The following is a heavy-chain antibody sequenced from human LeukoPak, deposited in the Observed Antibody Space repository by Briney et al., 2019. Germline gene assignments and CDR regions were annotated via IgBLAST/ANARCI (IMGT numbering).Heavy chain of an antibody. Sequence: SETLSLTCAVYGGPFGVYYWSWVRQPPGKGLEWIGEINHSGSTNYSPSLKSRVTISVDTSKNHFSLKLSSVTAADTAVYYCAGPGAGDLDYWRQGTLVTVSS. J-gene: IGHJ4*02. CDR3: AGPGAGDLDY. CDR2: INHSGST. CDR1: GGPFGVYY. D-gene: IGHD3-10*01. V-gene: IGHV4-34*01.